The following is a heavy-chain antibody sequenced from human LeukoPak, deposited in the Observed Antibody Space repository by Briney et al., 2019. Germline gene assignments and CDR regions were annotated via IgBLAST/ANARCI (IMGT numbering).Heavy chain of an antibody. CDR2: INPDGSGT. D-gene: IGHD4/OR15-4a*01. CDR1: GFXFSSSW. Sequence: GGSLRLSCVDSGFXFSSSWMTWVRQAPGKGLEWVGNINPDGSGTSYADSVEGRFTISRDNAKNSLYLQINSLRVEDTAVYYCARDMAYDAFDYWGPGTLVTVSS. V-gene: IGHV3-7*03. J-gene: IGHJ4*02. CDR3: ARDMAYDAFDY.